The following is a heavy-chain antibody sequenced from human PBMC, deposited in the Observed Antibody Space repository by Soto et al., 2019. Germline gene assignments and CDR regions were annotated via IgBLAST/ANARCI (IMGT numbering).Heavy chain of an antibody. CDR1: GGSFSGYY. Sequence: SETLSLTCAVYGGSFSGYYWSWIRQPPGKGLEWIGEINHSGSTNYNPSLKSRVTISVDTSKNQISLKLSSVTAADTAVYYCARIPRPYYYDSSGYYFPPGYFDYWGQGTLVTVSS. V-gene: IGHV4-34*01. CDR3: ARIPRPYYYDSSGYYFPPGYFDY. CDR2: INHSGST. J-gene: IGHJ4*02. D-gene: IGHD3-22*01.